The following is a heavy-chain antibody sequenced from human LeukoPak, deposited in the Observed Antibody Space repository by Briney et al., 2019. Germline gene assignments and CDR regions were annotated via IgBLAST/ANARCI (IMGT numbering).Heavy chain of an antibody. J-gene: IGHJ5*02. D-gene: IGHD2-2*01. Sequence: SETLSLTCAVYGGSFSDYSWSWIRQPPGKGLEWTGEISHSGSTNYNPSLKSRVTISLDTSKNQFSLKLTSVTAADTAVYYCARVEDWCSSNSCYASATYHWFDPWGQGTLVTVSS. CDR1: GGSFSDYS. CDR2: ISHSGST. CDR3: ARVEDWCSSNSCYASATYHWFDP. V-gene: IGHV4-34*01.